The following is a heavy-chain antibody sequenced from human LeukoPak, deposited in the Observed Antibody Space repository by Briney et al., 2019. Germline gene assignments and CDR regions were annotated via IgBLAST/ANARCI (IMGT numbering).Heavy chain of an antibody. J-gene: IGHJ5*02. V-gene: IGHV1-8*01. Sequence: GASVKVSCKASGYTFTSYDINWVRQATGQGLEWMGWMNPNSGNTGYAQKFQGRVTMTRNTSISTAYMELSSLRSEDTAVYYCARGRKRNCSGGSCYRFDPWGQGTLVTVSS. CDR1: GYTFTSYD. D-gene: IGHD2-15*01. CDR2: MNPNSGNT. CDR3: ARGRKRNCSGGSCYRFDP.